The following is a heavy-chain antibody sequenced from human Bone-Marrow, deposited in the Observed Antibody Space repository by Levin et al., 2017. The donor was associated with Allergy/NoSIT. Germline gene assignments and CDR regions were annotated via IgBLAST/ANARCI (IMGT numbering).Heavy chain of an antibody. CDR2: IFSDDEK. V-gene: IGHV2-26*01. CDR3: ARIRESILTGYTFDL. J-gene: IGHJ2*01. CDR1: GLSLTDAPMG. D-gene: IGHD3-9*01. Sequence: SGPTLVKPTETLTLTCTVSGLSLTDAPMGVSWIRQPPGKALEWLAHIFSDDEKFYTTSLKSRLTISRDTSQRRLVLTMTTMDPVDTATYYCARIRESILTGYTFDLWGRGTLVTVSS.